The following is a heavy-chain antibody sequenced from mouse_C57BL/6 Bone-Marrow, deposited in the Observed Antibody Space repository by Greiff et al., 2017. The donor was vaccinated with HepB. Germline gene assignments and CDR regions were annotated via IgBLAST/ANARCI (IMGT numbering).Heavy chain of an antibody. CDR1: GYTFTGYW. D-gene: IGHD3-2*02. Sequence: QVQLQQSGAELMKPGASVKLSCKATGYTFTGYWIEWVKQRPGHGLEWIGEILPGSGSTNYNEKFKGKATFTADTSSNTADMQLSSLTTEDSAIYYCARRRETAQATWGFYYAIDYWGQGTSVTVSS. CDR3: ARRRETAQATWGFYYAIDY. J-gene: IGHJ4*01. CDR2: ILPGSGST. V-gene: IGHV1-9*01.